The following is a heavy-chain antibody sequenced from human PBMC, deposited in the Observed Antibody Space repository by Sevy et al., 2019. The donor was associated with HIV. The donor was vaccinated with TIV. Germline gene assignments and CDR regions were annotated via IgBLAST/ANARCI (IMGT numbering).Heavy chain of an antibody. V-gene: IGHV3-15*01. CDR3: TTDHRRDGIVLVPFDY. CDR1: GFTFSNAW. D-gene: IGHD2-15*01. Sequence: GGSLRLSCAASGFTFSNAWMSWVRQSPGKGLEWVGRIRSNAGGGTTDYATIVKGKFTISRDDSRDILYLQLNSLETEDTAVYYCTTDHRRDGIVLVPFDYWDQGTLVTVSS. J-gene: IGHJ4*02. CDR2: IRSNAGGGTT.